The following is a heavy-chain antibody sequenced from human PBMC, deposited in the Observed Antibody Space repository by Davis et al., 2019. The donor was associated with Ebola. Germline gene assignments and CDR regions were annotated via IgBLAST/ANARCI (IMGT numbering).Heavy chain of an antibody. CDR2: INPSGGST. Sequence: ASVKVSCKASGYTFTSYYMHWVRQAPGQGLEWMGIINPSGGSTSYAQKFQGRVTMTTDTSTSTAYMELRSLRSDDTAVYYCARGTGNYEPYFDYWGQGTLVTVSS. V-gene: IGHV1-46*01. J-gene: IGHJ4*02. CDR1: GYTFTSYY. CDR3: ARGTGNYEPYFDY. D-gene: IGHD1-7*01.